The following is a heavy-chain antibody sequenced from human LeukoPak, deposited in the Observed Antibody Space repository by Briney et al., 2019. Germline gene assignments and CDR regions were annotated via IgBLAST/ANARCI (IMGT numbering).Heavy chain of an antibody. D-gene: IGHD1-26*01. CDR2: MNPNSENT. CDR3: AIGLATVVGATPCLDY. Sequence: ASVKVSCRASGFNFTNSDINWVRQATGQGLEWMGWMNPNSENTGYAQKFQGRVTMTRNTSISTAYMELRSLRSEDTAVYYCAIGLATVVGATPCLDYWGQGTLVTVSS. J-gene: IGHJ4*02. V-gene: IGHV1-8*01. CDR1: GFNFTNSD.